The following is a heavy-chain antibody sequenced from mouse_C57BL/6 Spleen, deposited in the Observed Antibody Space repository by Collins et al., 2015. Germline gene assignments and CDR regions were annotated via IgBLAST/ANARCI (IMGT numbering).Heavy chain of an antibody. D-gene: IGHD2-5*01. Sequence: QIQLVQSGPELKKPGETVKISCKASGYTFTTYGMSWVKQAPGKGLKWMGWINTYSGVPTYADDFKGRFAFSLETSASTAYLQINNLKNEDTATYFCARSSYSNYKDYAMDYWGQGTSVTVSS. CDR1: GYTFTTYG. J-gene: IGHJ4*01. CDR2: INTYSGVP. CDR3: ARSSYSNYKDYAMDY. V-gene: IGHV9-3*01.